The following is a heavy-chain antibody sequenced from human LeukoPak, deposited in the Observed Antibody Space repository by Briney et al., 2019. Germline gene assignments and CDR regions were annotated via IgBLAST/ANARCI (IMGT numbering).Heavy chain of an antibody. CDR2: SSFDGTKK. J-gene: IGHJ4*02. Sequence: GRSLRLSCAASGFNFSNNLLHWVRQAPGKELEWVAVSSFDGTKKYYADSVKGRFVISGDNSKNTLYLQMNSLRAEDTAAYYCARVGNSSGWHDAFGYFDSWGQGVLVTVSS. D-gene: IGHD6-19*01. V-gene: IGHV3-30*09. CDR3: ARVGNSSGWHDAFGYFDS. CDR1: GFNFSNNL.